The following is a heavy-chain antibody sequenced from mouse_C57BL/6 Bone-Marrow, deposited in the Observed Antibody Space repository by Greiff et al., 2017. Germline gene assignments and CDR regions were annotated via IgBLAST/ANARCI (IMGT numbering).Heavy chain of an antibody. J-gene: IGHJ1*03. CDR3: ARTYYYGSSPYWYFDV. V-gene: IGHV1-61*01. CDR1: GYTFTSYW. D-gene: IGHD1-1*01. CDR2: IYPSDSET. Sequence: QVQLQQPGAELVRPRSSVKLSCKASGYTFTSYWMDWVKQRPGQGLEWIGNIYPSDSETHYNQKFKDKATLTVDKSSSTAYMQLSSLTSEDSAVYYCARTYYYGSSPYWYFDVWGTGTTVTVSS.